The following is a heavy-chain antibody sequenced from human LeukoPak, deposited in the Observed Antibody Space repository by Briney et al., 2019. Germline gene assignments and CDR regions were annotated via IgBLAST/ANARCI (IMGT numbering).Heavy chain of an antibody. V-gene: IGHV4-30-4*08. CDR2: IYYSGTT. CDR3: ARVYCSGGACYSLDY. J-gene: IGHJ4*02. CDR1: GASISSGAYY. D-gene: IGHD2-15*01. Sequence: SQTPSLTCTVSGASISSGAYYWSWIRQPPGKGLEWIGYIYYSGTTYYNPSLKSRVVISVDTSKNQFSLKLSSVTAADTAVYYCARVYCSGGACYSLDYWGQGTLVTVSS.